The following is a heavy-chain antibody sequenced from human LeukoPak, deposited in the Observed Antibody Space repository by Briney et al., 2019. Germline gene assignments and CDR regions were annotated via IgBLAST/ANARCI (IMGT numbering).Heavy chain of an antibody. D-gene: IGHD3-22*01. Sequence: GGSLRLSCAASGFTFSSYGMHWVRQAPGKGLEWVAFIRYDGSNKYYADSVKGRFTISRDNSKNTLYLQMNSLRAEDTAVYYCAKVQGYYYDSSGRGAFDIWGQGTMVTVSS. J-gene: IGHJ3*02. V-gene: IGHV3-30*02. CDR3: AKVQGYYYDSSGRGAFDI. CDR1: GFTFSSYG. CDR2: IRYDGSNK.